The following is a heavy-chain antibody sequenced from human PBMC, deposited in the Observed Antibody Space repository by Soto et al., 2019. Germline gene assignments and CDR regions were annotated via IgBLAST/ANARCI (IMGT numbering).Heavy chain of an antibody. CDR3: AEFLENYYDNSRYYES. CDR1: GFGFTSSA. V-gene: IGHV1-58*01. J-gene: IGHJ4*02. CDR2: IVVGSGNT. Sequence: SVKGAWKAAGFGFTSSAVQWVRRARGQRLEWIGWIVVGSGNTNYAQKFQERVTITRDMSTSTDYMELSSLRSEDTAVYYCAEFLENYYDNSRYYESWARGTLVPVSA. D-gene: IGHD3-22*01.